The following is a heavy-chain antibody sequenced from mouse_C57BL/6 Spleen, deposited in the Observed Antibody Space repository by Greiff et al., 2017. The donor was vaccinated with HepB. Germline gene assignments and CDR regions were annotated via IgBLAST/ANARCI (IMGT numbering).Heavy chain of an antibody. CDR3: ARRAYYGSSEGFDY. J-gene: IGHJ2*01. CDR2: ISSGSSTI. V-gene: IGHV5-17*01. D-gene: IGHD1-1*01. Sequence: EVMLVESGGGLVKPGGSLKLSCAASGFTFSDYGMHWVRQAPEKGLEWVAYISSGSSTIYYADTVKGRFTISRDNAKNTMFLQMTSLRSEDTAMYYCARRAYYGSSEGFDYWGQGTTLTVSS. CDR1: GFTFSDYG.